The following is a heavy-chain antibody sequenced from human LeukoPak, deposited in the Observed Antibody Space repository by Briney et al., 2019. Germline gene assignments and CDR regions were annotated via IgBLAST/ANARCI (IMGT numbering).Heavy chain of an antibody. CDR3: AHSLYDSSGYYYFDY. V-gene: IGHV2-5*01. Sequence: ESGPTLVNPTQTLTLTCTFSGFSLSTSGVAVGWIRQPPGKALEWLALNYWNDDKRYSPSLKSRLTITKDTSKYRVVLTMTNMDPVDTATYYCAHSLYDSSGYYYFDYWGQGTLVTVSS. CDR1: GFSLSTSGVA. J-gene: IGHJ4*02. D-gene: IGHD3-22*01. CDR2: NYWNDDK.